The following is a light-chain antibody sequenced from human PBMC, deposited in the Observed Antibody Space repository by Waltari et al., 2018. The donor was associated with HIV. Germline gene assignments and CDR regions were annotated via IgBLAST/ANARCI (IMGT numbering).Light chain of an antibody. CDR2: EVT. CDR3: CSYAGSSTL. J-gene: IGLJ2*01. Sequence: QSALTQPASVSGSPGQSITISCTGTSSDVGSYDLVSWYQHHPGNAPKLMIYEVTKRPSGVSSRFSGSKSGNTASLTISGLQAEDEADYYCCSYAGSSTLFGGGTKLTVL. V-gene: IGLV2-23*02. CDR1: SSDVGSYDL.